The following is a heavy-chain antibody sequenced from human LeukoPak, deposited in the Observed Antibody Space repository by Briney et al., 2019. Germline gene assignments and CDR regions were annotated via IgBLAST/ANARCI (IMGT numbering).Heavy chain of an antibody. Sequence: GGSLRLSCAASGFTFSSYAMSWVRQAPGKGLKWVSAISGSGGSTYYADSVKGRFTISRDNAKNSLYLQMNSLRAEDTAVYYCARELTQRGPYYFDYWGQGTLVTVSS. D-gene: IGHD4-23*01. CDR3: ARELTQRGPYYFDY. CDR2: ISGSGGST. J-gene: IGHJ4*02. CDR1: GFTFSSYA. V-gene: IGHV3-23*01.